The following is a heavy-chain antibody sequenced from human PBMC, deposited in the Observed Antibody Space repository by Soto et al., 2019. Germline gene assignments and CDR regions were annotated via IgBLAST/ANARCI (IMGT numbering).Heavy chain of an antibody. D-gene: IGHD6-19*01. Sequence: HVHLQESGPGLVKPSETMSLTCTVSGASITNSYWNWVRQTPGKGLEWIGFIHDNGRINYNPSLQSRVTITVDTSKNQLALKLSSVTATATAVYYCARGGGSLGSGWYYDYWGQGTLVTVSS. CDR2: IHDNGRI. CDR1: GASITNSY. V-gene: IGHV4-4*08. J-gene: IGHJ4*02. CDR3: ARGGGSLGSGWYYDY.